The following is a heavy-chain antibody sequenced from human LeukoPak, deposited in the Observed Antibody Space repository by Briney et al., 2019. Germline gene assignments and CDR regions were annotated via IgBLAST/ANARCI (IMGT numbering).Heavy chain of an antibody. CDR1: GASISSYD. V-gene: IGHV4-4*07. CDR2: LYPSGST. Sequence: PSETLSLTCIVSGASISSYDWSWIRQPAGKGLEWIGRLYPSGSTDYIPSLRSRVTMSADTSKDQFSLKLSSVTAADTAVYYCARSGRNTMGDVWGQGTTVTVSS. CDR3: ARSGRNTMGDV. D-gene: IGHD3-10*01. J-gene: IGHJ6*02.